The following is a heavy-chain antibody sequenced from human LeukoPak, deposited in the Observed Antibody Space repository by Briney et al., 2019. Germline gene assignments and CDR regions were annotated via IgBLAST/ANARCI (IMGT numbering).Heavy chain of an antibody. V-gene: IGHV3-48*01. CDR1: GFTLSSYS. J-gene: IGHJ5*02. Sequence: GGSLRLSCAASGFTLSSYSMNWVRQAPGKGLEWVSYISSSSSTIYYADSVKGRFTISRDNAKNSLYLQMNSLRAEDTAVYYCAKGYCSGGSCYLAVNWFDPWGQGTLVTVSS. D-gene: IGHD2-15*01. CDR2: ISSSSSTI. CDR3: AKGYCSGGSCYLAVNWFDP.